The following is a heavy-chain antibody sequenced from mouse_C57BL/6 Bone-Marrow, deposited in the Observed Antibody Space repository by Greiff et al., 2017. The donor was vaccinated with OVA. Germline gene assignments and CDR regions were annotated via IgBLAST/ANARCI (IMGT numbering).Heavy chain of an antibody. V-gene: IGHV1-42*01. CDR2: INPSTGGT. D-gene: IGHD1-1*01. CDR3: ARKVYYYGSWFAY. J-gene: IGHJ3*01. CDR1: GYSFTGYY. Sequence: VQLQQSGPELVKPGASVKISCKASGYSFTGYYMNWVKQSPEKSLEWIGEINPSTGGTTYNQKFKAKATLTVDQSSSTAYMQLKSLTSEDSAVYYCARKVYYYGSWFAYWGQGTLVTVSA.